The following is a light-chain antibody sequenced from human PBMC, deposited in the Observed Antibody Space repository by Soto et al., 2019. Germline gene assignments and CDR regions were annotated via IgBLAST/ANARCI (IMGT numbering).Light chain of an antibody. J-gene: IGLJ1*01. CDR1: SSNIGAGHE. Sequence: QSVLTQPPSASGAPGQRVNIPCTGSSSNIGAGHEEHWYQHLPGTASKLLINGNSNRPSGVPDRFSGSKSGTSASLAITGLQAEDEADYYCQSYDSSRSGAEVFATGTKLTVL. CDR2: GNS. CDR3: QSYDSSRSGAEV. V-gene: IGLV1-40*01.